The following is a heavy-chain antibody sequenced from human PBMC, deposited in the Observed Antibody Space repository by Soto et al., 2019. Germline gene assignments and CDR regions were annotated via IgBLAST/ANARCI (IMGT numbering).Heavy chain of an antibody. J-gene: IGHJ4*02. CDR2: ISYDGSNK. CDR1: GFTFSSYA. CDR3: AKDVERCSSDCLGYFDY. V-gene: IGHV3-30-3*01. Sequence: PGGSLRLSCAASGFTFSSYAMHWVRQAPGKGLEWVAVISYDGSNKYYADSVKGRFTISRDNSKNTVYLQLNSLGDDDTAVYYCAKDVERCSSDCLGYFDYWAQGTPVTVSS. D-gene: IGHD2-21*01.